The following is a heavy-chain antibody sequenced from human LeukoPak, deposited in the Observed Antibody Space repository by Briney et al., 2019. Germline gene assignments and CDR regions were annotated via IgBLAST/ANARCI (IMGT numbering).Heavy chain of an antibody. CDR2: IIPIFGTA. CDR3: ARSEIVITMIVRDAFDI. Sequence: ASVKVSFKASGGTFSSYAISWVRQAPGQGLEWMGGIIPIFGTANYAQKFQGRVTITADESTSTAYMELSSLRSEDTAVYYCARSEIVITMIVRDAFDIWGQGTMVTVSS. CDR1: GGTFSSYA. J-gene: IGHJ3*02. V-gene: IGHV1-69*13. D-gene: IGHD3-22*01.